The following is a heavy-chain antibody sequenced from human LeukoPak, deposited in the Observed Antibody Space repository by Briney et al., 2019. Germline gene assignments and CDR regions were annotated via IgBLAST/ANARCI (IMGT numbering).Heavy chain of an antibody. CDR2: ISGSGGSI. J-gene: IGHJ4*02. Sequence: PGGSLRLSCAASGFTFSSYGMHWVRQAPGKGLEWVSGISGSGGSIHYADSVKGRFTISRDNSKNTLFLQMNSLRAEDTAVYYCAKLSLSGRSQSADYWGQGTLVTVSS. CDR1: GFTFSSYG. CDR3: AKLSLSGRSQSADY. D-gene: IGHD3-10*01. V-gene: IGHV3-23*01.